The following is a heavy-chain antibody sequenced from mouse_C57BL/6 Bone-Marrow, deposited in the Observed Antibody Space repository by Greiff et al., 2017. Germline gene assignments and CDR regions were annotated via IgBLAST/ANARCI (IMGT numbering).Heavy chain of an antibody. CDR2: IDPENGDT. Sequence: VQLKQSGAELVRPGASVKLSCTASGFNIKDDYMHWVKQRPEQGLEWIGWIDPENGDTEYASKFQGKATITADTSSNTAYLQFSSLTSEETAVYYCTTGLPTWFAYWGQGTLVTVSA. D-gene: IGHD2-2*01. CDR1: GFNIKDDY. V-gene: IGHV14-4*01. CDR3: TTGLPTWFAY. J-gene: IGHJ3*01.